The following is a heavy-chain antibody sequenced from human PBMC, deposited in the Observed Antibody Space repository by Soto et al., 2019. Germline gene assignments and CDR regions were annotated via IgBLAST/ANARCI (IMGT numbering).Heavy chain of an antibody. J-gene: IGHJ5*02. V-gene: IGHV1-2*04. CDR2: INPNSGGT. CDR3: ARARLELLSWFDP. D-gene: IGHD1-7*01. CDR1: GYTFTGYY. Sequence: ASVKVSCKASGYTFTGYYMHWVRQAPGQGLEWMGWINPNSGGTNYAQKFQGWVTMTRDTSISTAYMELSRLRSDDTAVYYCARARLELLSWFDPWGQGTLVTVSS.